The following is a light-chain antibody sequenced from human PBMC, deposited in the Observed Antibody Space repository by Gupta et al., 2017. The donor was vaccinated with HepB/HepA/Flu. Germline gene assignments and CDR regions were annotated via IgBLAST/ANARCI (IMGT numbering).Light chain of an antibody. CDR3: QQFGRSPLEHT. J-gene: IGKJ2*01. CDR2: GAY. Sequence: ELVLTQSPGTLSLSPGETATLSCRASQTLSINTLAWYQQKPGQAPRLLISGAYRRATGIPDRFSVSGSGTDFTLTIRRLEPEDFAVYYCQQFGRSPLEHTFGQGTKLEIK. CDR1: QTLSINT. V-gene: IGKV3-20*01.